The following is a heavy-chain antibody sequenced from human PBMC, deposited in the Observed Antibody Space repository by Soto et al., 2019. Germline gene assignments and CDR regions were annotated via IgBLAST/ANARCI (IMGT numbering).Heavy chain of an antibody. Sequence: PSETLSLTCAVYGGSFSGYYWSWIRQPPGKGLEWIGEINDSGSTNYNPSLKSRVTISVDTSKNQFSLNLSSVTAADTAMYYCARVTCSSTSCHLYSDYWGQGTLVTVSS. CDR2: INDSGST. CDR1: GGSFSGYY. V-gene: IGHV4-34*01. D-gene: IGHD2-2*01. CDR3: ARVTCSSTSCHLYSDY. J-gene: IGHJ4*02.